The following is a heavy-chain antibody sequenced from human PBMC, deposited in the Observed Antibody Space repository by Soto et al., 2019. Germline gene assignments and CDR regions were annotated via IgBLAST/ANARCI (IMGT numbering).Heavy chain of an antibody. CDR2: IKSKTDGGTT. D-gene: IGHD2-15*01. J-gene: IGHJ4*02. CDR3: TTAYKYRSGGSCYHIDY. CDR1: GFTFSNAW. V-gene: IGHV3-15*01. Sequence: EVQLVESGGGLVKPGGSLRLSCGASGFTFSNAWMSWVRQAPGKGLEWVGRIKSKTDGGTTDYAAPVKGRFTISRDDSKNTPYLNMNSLKTEDTAVYYCTTAYKYRSGGSCYHIDYWGQGTLVTVSS.